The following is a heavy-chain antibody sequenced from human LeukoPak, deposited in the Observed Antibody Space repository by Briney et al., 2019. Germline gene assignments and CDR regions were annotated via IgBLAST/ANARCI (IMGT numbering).Heavy chain of an antibody. J-gene: IGHJ5*02. Sequence: GGSLRLSCAASGFTFSNYWMSWVRQAPGIGLEWVAKIKEDGSEEDYVDSVKGRFTISRDNAKNSLYLQMNSLRAEDTAIYYCASRYPWGQGTLVTVST. CDR2: IKEDGSEE. V-gene: IGHV3-7*05. CDR1: GFTFSNYW. CDR3: ASRYP.